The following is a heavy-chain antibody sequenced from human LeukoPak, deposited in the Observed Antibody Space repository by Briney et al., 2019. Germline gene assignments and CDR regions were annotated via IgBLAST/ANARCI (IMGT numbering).Heavy chain of an antibody. CDR2: ISYDGSNK. CDR3: AKDDNYIRFSS. CDR1: GFTFSSYG. D-gene: IGHD3-16*01. J-gene: IGHJ5*02. Sequence: GGSLRLSCAASGFTFSSYGMHWVRQAPGKGLEWVGVISYDGSNKWYADSVKGRFTISRDNSKNTLYLQMNSLRAEDTAVYYCAKDDNYIRFSSWGQGTLVTVSS. V-gene: IGHV3-30*18.